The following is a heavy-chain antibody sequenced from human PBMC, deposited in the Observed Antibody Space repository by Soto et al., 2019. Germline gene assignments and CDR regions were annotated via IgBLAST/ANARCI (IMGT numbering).Heavy chain of an antibody. CDR3: ARHGYCSDTSIPRCRKEWFDC. J-gene: IGHJ4*02. CDR1: GYTFTNYG. V-gene: IGHV1-18*01. D-gene: IGHD2-2*01. CDR2: ISTYNGNT. Sequence: GASVKVSCKASGYTFTNYGISWVRQAPGQGLEWMGWISTYNGNTIYAQKLQDRVTMTTDTSTTTAYMDLRSLTSDDTAVYYCARHGYCSDTSIPRCRKEWFDCWGQGTLVTVSS.